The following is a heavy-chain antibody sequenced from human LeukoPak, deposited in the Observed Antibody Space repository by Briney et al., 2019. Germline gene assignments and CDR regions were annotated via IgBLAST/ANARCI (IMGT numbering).Heavy chain of an antibody. V-gene: IGHV3-66*02. J-gene: IGHJ4*02. D-gene: IGHD4-17*01. Sequence: GGSLRLSCAASGFTVSSYYMSWVRQAPGKGLEWVSIMYSGGSTYYADSVKGRFTISRDNSKNTLYLQMNSLRAEDTAVYYYARNKYDDGDYAPFDYWGQGTLVTVSS. CDR1: GFTVSSYY. CDR3: ARNKYDDGDYAPFDY. CDR2: MYSGGST.